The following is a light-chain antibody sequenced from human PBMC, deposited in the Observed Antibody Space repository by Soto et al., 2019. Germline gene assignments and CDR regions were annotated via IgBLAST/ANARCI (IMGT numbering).Light chain of an antibody. V-gene: IGKV3-20*01. CDR2: GAF. CDR3: QQHEKWIT. J-gene: IGKJ5*01. CDR1: PSVTNY. Sequence: LSVRASPSVTNYLAWYQQKPGQPPRLLIYGAFTRATGIPDRFSGSGSGTDFTLTISRLEPEDFAVYYCQQHEKWITFGQGTRLDIK.